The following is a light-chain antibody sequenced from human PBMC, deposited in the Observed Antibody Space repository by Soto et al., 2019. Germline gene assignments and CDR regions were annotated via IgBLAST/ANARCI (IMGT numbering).Light chain of an antibody. CDR3: QHRGT. CDR2: EAS. CDR1: QSVNTY. J-gene: IGKJ5*01. Sequence: EIVLTQSPATLSLSLGERATLSCKASQSVNTYVGWYQQKPGQAPRLLISEASDRATGIPARFSGSGSGTDFTLTIISLEPEDFAVYHCQHRGTFGQGTRLEIK. V-gene: IGKV3-11*01.